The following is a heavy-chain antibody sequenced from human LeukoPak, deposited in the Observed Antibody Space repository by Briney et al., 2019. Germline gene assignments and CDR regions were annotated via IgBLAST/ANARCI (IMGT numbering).Heavy chain of an antibody. J-gene: IGHJ3*02. CDR1: GGSMSSHY. CDR2: ISYIGST. D-gene: IGHD1-1*01. Sequence: SDTLSLTCTVSGGSMSSHYWSWIPQPPGKGLEWRGYISYIGSTNYSPSLKSRVTISVDTSKNEFSLRLSSVTAADTAVYFCAGDQLALNALNIWGQGTMVTVSS. V-gene: IGHV4-59*11. CDR3: AGDQLALNALNI.